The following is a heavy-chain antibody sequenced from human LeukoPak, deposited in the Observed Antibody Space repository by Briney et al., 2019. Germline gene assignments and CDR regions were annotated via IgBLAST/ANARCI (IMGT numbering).Heavy chain of an antibody. D-gene: IGHD3-10*01. J-gene: IGHJ3*02. CDR1: GGSISSSSYY. CDR3: ARASWYYYGSGVTHDAFDI. CDR2: IYYSGST. Sequence: SETLSLTCTVSGGSISSSSYYWGWIRQPPGKGLEWIGSIYYSGSTYYNPSLKSRVTISVDTSKNQFSLKLSSVTAADTAVYYCARASWYYYGSGVTHDAFDIWGQGTMVTVSS. V-gene: IGHV4-39*07.